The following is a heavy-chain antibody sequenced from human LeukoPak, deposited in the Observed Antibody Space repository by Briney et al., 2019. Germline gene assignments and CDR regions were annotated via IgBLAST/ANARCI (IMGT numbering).Heavy chain of an antibody. J-gene: IGHJ4*02. V-gene: IGHV4-59*01. D-gene: IGHD4-11*01. CDR2: IYSSGST. Sequence: SETLSLTCTVSGGSISSYYWNWIRQPPGKGLGWIGYIYSSGSTNYNPSLKSRVTMSVDTSKNQFSLRLTSVTAADTAVYYCVRSLGLQAPIDYWGQGTLVTVSS. CDR1: GGSISSYY. CDR3: VRSLGLQAPIDY.